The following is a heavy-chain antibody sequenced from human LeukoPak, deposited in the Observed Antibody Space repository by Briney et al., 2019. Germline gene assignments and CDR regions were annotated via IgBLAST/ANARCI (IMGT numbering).Heavy chain of an antibody. V-gene: IGHV3-23*01. CDR1: GFTFSNYP. CDR3: ARDDAAIAAAGTPYFDY. J-gene: IGHJ4*02. Sequence: QPGGSLRLSCTASGFTFSNYPINFVRQAPGKGLDWVSAISGSGATIYYADAVRGRFTISRDNSKNTVYLQMNSLRAEDTAVYYCARDDAAIAAAGTPYFDYWGQGTLVTVSS. D-gene: IGHD6-13*01. CDR2: ISGSGATI.